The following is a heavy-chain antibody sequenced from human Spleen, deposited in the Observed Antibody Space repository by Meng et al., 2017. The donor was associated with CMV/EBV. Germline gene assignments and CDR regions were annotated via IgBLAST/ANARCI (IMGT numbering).Heavy chain of an antibody. CDR2: ISWNSYSVTT. D-gene: IGHD6-13*01. CDR3: TRDMYSATTHYYYYYAMDA. V-gene: IGHV3-9*01. J-gene: IGHJ6*02. Sequence: SLKISCAASGFKFDDYAMHWVRQAPGKGLEWVSGISWNSYSVTTGYADSVKGRFIISRDNARNSLYLQMNSLRIEDTALYYCTRDMYSATTHYYYYYAMDAWGRGTTVTVSS. CDR1: GFKFDDYA.